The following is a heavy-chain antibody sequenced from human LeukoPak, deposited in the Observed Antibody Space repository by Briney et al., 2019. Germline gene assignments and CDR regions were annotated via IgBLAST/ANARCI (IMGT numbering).Heavy chain of an antibody. CDR1: GFTFNSYD. D-gene: IGHD6-19*01. CDR3: ARVVRDASGWYHFDN. V-gene: IGHV3-13*04. CDR2: IRTAGDT. Sequence: PGGSLRPSCAASGFTFNSYDMHWVRQATGKGLEWVSGIRTAGDTYYSDPVKGRFTISRESAKNSLYLQMNSLRVGDTAVYYCARVVRDASGWYHFDNWGQGMLVTVSS. J-gene: IGHJ4*02.